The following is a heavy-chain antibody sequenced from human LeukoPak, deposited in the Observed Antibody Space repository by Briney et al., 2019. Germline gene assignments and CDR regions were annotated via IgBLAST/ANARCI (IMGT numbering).Heavy chain of an antibody. CDR2: ISDSGRNT. Sequence: GGSLRISCAASGFTFSTCAMSWVRQAPGKGPEWVSAISDSGRNTYYVDSVKGRFTISRDNSKNMMYLQMDSLRVEDTAIYYCARVGLRNAYGGRGYWGQGTLVTVSS. V-gene: IGHV3-23*01. J-gene: IGHJ4*02. CDR1: GFTFSTCA. CDR3: ARVGLRNAYGGRGY. D-gene: IGHD4-23*01.